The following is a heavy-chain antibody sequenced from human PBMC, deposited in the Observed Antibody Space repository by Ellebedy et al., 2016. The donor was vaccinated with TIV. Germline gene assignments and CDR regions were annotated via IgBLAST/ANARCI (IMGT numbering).Heavy chain of an antibody. V-gene: IGHV3-23*01. Sequence: GESLKISXRTSGFTFTSYWMTWVRQAPGKGLEWVSSISGSGVSTYYADSVKGRFTISRDNSRNTLYLQMNNLRAEDTAVYYCAKVAYDYGDPDHWGQGTLVTVSS. CDR3: AKVAYDYGDPDH. J-gene: IGHJ4*02. D-gene: IGHD4-17*01. CDR2: ISGSGVST. CDR1: GFTFTSYW.